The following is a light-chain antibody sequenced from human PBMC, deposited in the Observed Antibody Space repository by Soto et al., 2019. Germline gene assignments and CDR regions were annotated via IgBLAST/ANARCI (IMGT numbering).Light chain of an antibody. J-gene: IGLJ1*01. V-gene: IGLV1-44*01. CDR1: RSNIGGNL. Sequence: VLTQTPSTSGTPGQRVTISCSGSRSNIGGNLVSWYQQVPGTAPKLLIYSNNQRPSGVPDRFSGSKSGTSASLAISGLQSEDEADYYCATWDDSLTSYVFATGTKVTVL. CDR2: SNN. CDR3: ATWDDSLTSYV.